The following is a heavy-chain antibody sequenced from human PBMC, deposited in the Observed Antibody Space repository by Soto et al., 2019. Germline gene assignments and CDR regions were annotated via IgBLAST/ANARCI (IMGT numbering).Heavy chain of an antibody. Sequence: LSLTCAASGFTFSSYAMSWVRQAPGKGLEWVSAISGSGGSTYYADSVKGRFTISRDNSKNTLYLQMNSLRAEDTAVYYCAKAPLGYCSSTSCYAGGYYYYYMDVWGKGTTVTVSS. D-gene: IGHD2-2*01. V-gene: IGHV3-23*01. CDR2: ISGSGGST. CDR1: GFTFSSYA. CDR3: AKAPLGYCSSTSCYAGGYYYYYMDV. J-gene: IGHJ6*03.